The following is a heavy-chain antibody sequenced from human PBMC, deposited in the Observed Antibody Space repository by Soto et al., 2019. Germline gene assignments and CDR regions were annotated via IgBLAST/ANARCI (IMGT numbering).Heavy chain of an antibody. V-gene: IGHV4-39*01. J-gene: IGHJ4*02. CDR1: GGSISSSSYY. D-gene: IGHD3-22*01. Sequence: SETLSLTCTVSGGSISSSSYYWGWIRQPPGKGMKWIGSIYYSESTNYNQSLKSRVTISVDTSKNQLSMKLSSVTAADTTVNYCASRGSYYYDSGGYEGIDYWGQGTLVTVSS. CDR3: ASRGSYYYDSGGYEGIDY. CDR2: IYYSEST.